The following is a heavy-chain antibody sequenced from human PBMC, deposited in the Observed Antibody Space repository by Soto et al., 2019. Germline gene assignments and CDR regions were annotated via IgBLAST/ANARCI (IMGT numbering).Heavy chain of an antibody. D-gene: IGHD6-6*01. CDR3: ARSPTYSSSFSDY. J-gene: IGHJ4*02. Sequence: ASVKVSCKASGYTFSTYAMHWVRQAPGQRLEWMGWINAGNGNTKYSQKFQGRVTITRDTSASTAYMELSSLRSEDTAVYYCARSPTYSSSFSDYWGQGTLVTVSS. CDR1: GYTFSTYA. CDR2: INAGNGNT. V-gene: IGHV1-3*01.